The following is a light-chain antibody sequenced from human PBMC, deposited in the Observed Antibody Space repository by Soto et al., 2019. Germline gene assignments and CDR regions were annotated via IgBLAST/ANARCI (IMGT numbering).Light chain of an antibody. J-gene: IGKJ1*01. CDR1: EGISSY. CDR2: AAF. V-gene: IGKV1-39*01. CDR3: HQSFSSPRT. Sequence: DIQLTQSPSSLSASVGDRVTITCRASEGISSYLNWYQLKPGTAPKLLIYAAFNLQSGVPPRFSGSGSGKDFTLTIAALQPDDFATYYCHQSFSSPRTFGQGTKVDIK.